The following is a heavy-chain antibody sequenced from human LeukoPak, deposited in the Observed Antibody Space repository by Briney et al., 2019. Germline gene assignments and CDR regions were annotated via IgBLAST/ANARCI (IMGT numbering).Heavy chain of an antibody. V-gene: IGHV1-2*02. CDR2: INPHSGGT. Sequence: ASVKVSCKASGYTFTGYYMHWVRQAPGQGLEWMGWINPHSGGTNYAQKFQGRVTMTRDTSISTAYMELSRLRSDDTAVYYCARDRGIVVVPAGGNWFDPWGQGTLVTVSS. D-gene: IGHD2-2*01. CDR1: GYTFTGYY. CDR3: ARDRGIVVVPAGGNWFDP. J-gene: IGHJ5*02.